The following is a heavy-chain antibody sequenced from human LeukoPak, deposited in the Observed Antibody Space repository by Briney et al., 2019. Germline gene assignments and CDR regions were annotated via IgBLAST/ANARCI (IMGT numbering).Heavy chain of an antibody. Sequence: SETLSLTCTVPGGSISSYYWSWIRQPPGKGLEWIGHIYYSGSTNYNPSLKSRVTISVDTSKNQFSLKLSSVTAADTAVYYCARMEGSSSTWGYYYYGMDVWGQGTTVTVSS. V-gene: IGHV4-59*01. CDR2: IYYSGST. CDR3: ARMEGSSSTWGYYYYGMDV. D-gene: IGHD6-13*01. CDR1: GGSISSYY. J-gene: IGHJ6*02.